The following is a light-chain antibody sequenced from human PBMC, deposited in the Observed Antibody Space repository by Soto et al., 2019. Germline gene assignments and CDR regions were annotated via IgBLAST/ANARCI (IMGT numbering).Light chain of an antibody. CDR2: GAS. Sequence: EIVMTQFTTTLSLSPGEGATLSCRASQSVYSNLAWYQQKPGQAPRLLIHGASTRATGIPARFSGSGSGTDFTLTISSLQSEDFAVYYCQQYNSYWTFGQGTKVDIK. J-gene: IGKJ1*01. CDR1: QSVYSN. CDR3: QQYNSYWT. V-gene: IGKV3-15*01.